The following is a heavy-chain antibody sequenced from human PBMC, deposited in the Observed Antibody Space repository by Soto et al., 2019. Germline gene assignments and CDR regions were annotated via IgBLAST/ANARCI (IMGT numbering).Heavy chain of an antibody. V-gene: IGHV4-30-4*01. J-gene: IGHJ3*02. CDR3: ARGIVRGGFDI. CDR2: IYDTWTT. Sequence: QVQLQEAGPGLVRPSQTLSLTCTVAGGAMSENDYYWRWLRQSPGQGLQWIGYIYDTWTTSYSPSLKSRATMSADTSRNQFSLKLTSVTAADTALYFCARGIVRGGFDIWGQGTLVTVSS. D-gene: IGHD3-10*02. CDR1: GGAMSENDYY.